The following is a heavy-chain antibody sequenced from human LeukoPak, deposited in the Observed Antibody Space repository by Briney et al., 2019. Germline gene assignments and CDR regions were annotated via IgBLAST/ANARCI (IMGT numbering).Heavy chain of an antibody. CDR3: ARDGGNYVWGSYLGPFDY. Sequence: SETLSLTCAVYGGSFSGYYWSWIRQPPGKGLEWIGEINHSGSTNYNPSLQRRVTISVDTSKNQFSLKLSSVTAADTAVYYCARDGGNYVWGSYLGPFDYWGQGTLVTVSS. CDR1: GGSFSGYY. V-gene: IGHV4-34*01. J-gene: IGHJ4*02. D-gene: IGHD3-16*02. CDR2: INHSGST.